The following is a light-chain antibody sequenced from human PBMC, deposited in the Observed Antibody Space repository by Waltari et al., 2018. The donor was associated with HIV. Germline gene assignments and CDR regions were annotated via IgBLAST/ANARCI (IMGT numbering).Light chain of an antibody. CDR2: EVS. CDR1: SSDVGGYNY. Sequence: QSALTQPASVSGSPGQSITISCTGTSSDVGGYNYVSWYQQHPGKAPNLMIYEVSNRPSGVSNRFSGSKSGNTASLTISGLQAEDEADYYCSSYTITSSTLVVVGGGTKLTVL. CDR3: SSYTITSSTLVV. J-gene: IGLJ2*01. V-gene: IGLV2-14*01.